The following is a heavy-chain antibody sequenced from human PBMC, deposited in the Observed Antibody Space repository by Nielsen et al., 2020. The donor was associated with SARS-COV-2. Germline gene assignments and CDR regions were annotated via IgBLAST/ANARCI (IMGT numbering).Heavy chain of an antibody. V-gene: IGHV1-18*01. CDR1: GYTFTSYG. Sequence: ASVKVSCKASGYTFTSYGISWVRQAPGQGLEWMGWISAYNGNTNYAQKLQGRVTMTTDTSTSTAYMELRGLRSDDTAVYYCARDWTFAMVRGVAIYGMDVWGQGTTVTVSS. CDR3: ARDWTFAMVRGVAIYGMDV. J-gene: IGHJ6*02. D-gene: IGHD3-10*01. CDR2: ISAYNGNT.